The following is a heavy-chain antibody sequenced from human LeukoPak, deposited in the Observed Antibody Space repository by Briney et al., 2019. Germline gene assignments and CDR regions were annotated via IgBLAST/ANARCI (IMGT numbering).Heavy chain of an antibody. J-gene: IGHJ4*02. Sequence: SETLSLTCAVYGGSFSGYYWSWIRQPPGKGLEWIGEINHSGSTNYNPSLKSRVTISVDTSKNQFSLKLSSVTAADTAVYYCARDLQPGRSVYYWGQGTLVTVSS. CDR3: ARDLQPGRSVYY. CDR1: GGSFSGYY. V-gene: IGHV4-34*01. D-gene: IGHD5/OR15-5a*01. CDR2: INHSGST.